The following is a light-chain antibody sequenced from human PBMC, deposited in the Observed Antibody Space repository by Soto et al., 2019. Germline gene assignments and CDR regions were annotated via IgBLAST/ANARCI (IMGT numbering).Light chain of an antibody. CDR3: QHYGNSPRT. CDR1: QSVSSSY. CDR2: GAS. Sequence: EIVLTQSPGTLSLSPGERATLSCRASQSVSSSYLAWYQQKPGQAPRLLIYGASSRATGIPDRFTGSGSATDFTLTTSILEPEDFAVYYCQHYGNSPRTFGQGTRVEIK. J-gene: IGKJ1*01. V-gene: IGKV3-20*01.